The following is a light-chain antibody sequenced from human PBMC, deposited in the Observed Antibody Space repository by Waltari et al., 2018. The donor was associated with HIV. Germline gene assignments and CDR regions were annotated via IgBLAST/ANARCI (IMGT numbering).Light chain of an antibody. J-gene: IGKJ5*01. V-gene: IGKV1-33*01. Sequence: DIQMTQSPSSLSASVGDRVTITCQASQDINKYLNWYQQKPGKAPELLICDASNLKTGVPSRFSGGGSGTDFTFTISSLQPEDIATYYCLQFDSLPLTFGQGTRLEIK. CDR3: LQFDSLPLT. CDR1: QDINKY. CDR2: DAS.